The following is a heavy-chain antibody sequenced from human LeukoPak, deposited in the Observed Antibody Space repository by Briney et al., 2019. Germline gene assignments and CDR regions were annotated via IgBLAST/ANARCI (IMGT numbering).Heavy chain of an antibody. CDR2: ISGSGGST. J-gene: IGHJ4*02. Sequence: PGGSLRLSCAASGFTFSSYAMSWVRQAPGKGLEWVSAISGSGGSTYYADSVKGRFTISRDNSKNTPYLQMNSLRAEDTAVYYCAKDFAIAVAGTIDYWGQGTLVTVSS. V-gene: IGHV3-23*01. CDR1: GFTFSSYA. CDR3: AKDFAIAVAGTIDY. D-gene: IGHD6-19*01.